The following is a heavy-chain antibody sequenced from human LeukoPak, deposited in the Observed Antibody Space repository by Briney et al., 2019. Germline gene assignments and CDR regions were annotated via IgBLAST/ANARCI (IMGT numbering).Heavy chain of an antibody. CDR1: GGFTSSGDYY. D-gene: IGHD2-15*01. V-gene: IGHV4-30-4*01. CDR3: ATEIVDGGFDP. J-gene: IGHJ5*02. Sequence: SETLSLTCTVSGGFTSSGDYYWSWIRQPPGKGLEWIGYIYYSGSTYYNPSLKSRVTISVDTSKNQFSLKLSSVTAADTAVYYCATEIVDGGFDPWGQGTLVTVSS. CDR2: IYYSGST.